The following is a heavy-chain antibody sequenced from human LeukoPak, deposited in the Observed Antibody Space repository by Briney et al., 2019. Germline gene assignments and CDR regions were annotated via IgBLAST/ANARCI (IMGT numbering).Heavy chain of an antibody. Sequence: GGSLRLSCAASGFTVSSNYMSWVRQAPGKGLEWDSVIYSGGSTYYADSVKGRFTISRDNSKNTLYLQMNSLRAEDTAVYYCARDLTGGQWLPPVYWGQGTLVTVSS. V-gene: IGHV3-66*01. CDR2: IYSGGST. CDR3: ARDLTGGQWLPPVY. D-gene: IGHD6-19*01. J-gene: IGHJ4*02. CDR1: GFTVSSNY.